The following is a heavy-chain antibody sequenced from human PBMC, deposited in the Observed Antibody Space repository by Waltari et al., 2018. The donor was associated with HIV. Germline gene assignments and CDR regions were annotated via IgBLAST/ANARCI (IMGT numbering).Heavy chain of an antibody. CDR2: INYSGST. V-gene: IGHV4-34*01. CDR1: GGSFSGYY. CDR3: ARGGYYDTTGYYVN. Sequence: QVQLQQWGAGLLKPSETLSLTCAVSGGSFSGYYGSWIRQPSGKGLEWIGEINYSGSTKYNPSLKSRVTISLDTSKKQFSLRLRSVTAADTAVYFCARGGYYDTTGYYVNWGQGNLVTVSS. D-gene: IGHD3-22*01. J-gene: IGHJ4*02.